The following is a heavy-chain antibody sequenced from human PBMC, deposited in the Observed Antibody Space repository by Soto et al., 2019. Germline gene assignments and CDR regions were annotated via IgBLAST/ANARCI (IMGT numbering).Heavy chain of an antibody. J-gene: IGHJ4*02. CDR3: DIGRAGRPPIALNY. CDR1: GITFSNYA. D-gene: IGHD6-6*01. V-gene: IGHV3-23*01. CDR2: ISDRGDST. Sequence: GRSVRLSCAASGITFSNYAMSWVRQAPRKGMEWVSGISDRGDSTYYADSVKGWFTISRDNSKNTLYLQMNSLRAEDTAVYSCDIGRAGRPPIALNYRGQGTLVTVSS.